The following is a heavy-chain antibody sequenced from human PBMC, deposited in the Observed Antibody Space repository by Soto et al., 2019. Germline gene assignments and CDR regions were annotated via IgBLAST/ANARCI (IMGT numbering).Heavy chain of an antibody. CDR2: FDPEDGET. V-gene: IGHV1-24*01. CDR3: ARDEGAIIVVASRSFDY. D-gene: IGHD3-22*01. Sequence: ASVKVSCKVSGYTLTELSMHWVRQAPGKGLEWMGGFDPEDGETIYAQKFQGRVTMTKDTSTDTAYMELRSLRSDDTAVYYCARDEGAIIVVASRSFDYWGQGTLVTVSS. CDR1: GYTLTELS. J-gene: IGHJ4*02.